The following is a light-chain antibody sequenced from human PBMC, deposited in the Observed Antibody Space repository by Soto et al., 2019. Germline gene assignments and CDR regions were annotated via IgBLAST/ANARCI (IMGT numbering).Light chain of an antibody. V-gene: IGLV1-47*01. Sequence: QSVLTQPPSASGTPGQRVTISCSGSSSNIGSNYIYWYQQLPGTAPKLLIYRNNQRPSGVPDRFSGSKSGTSASLAISGLRSEYEADYYCASWDDSLSGWLFGGGPKLTVL. CDR2: RNN. CDR1: SSNIGSNY. CDR3: ASWDDSLSGWL. J-gene: IGLJ3*02.